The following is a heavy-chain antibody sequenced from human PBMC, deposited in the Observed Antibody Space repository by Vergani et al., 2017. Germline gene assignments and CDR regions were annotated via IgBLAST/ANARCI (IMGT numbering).Heavy chain of an antibody. V-gene: IGHV3-33*01. CDR2: IWYDGSNK. J-gene: IGHJ6*03. CDR3: ARDSKEVAGTRAYYYYYMDV. Sequence: QVQLVESGGGVVQPGRSLRLSCAASGFTFSSCGMHWVRQAPGKGLEWVAVIWYDGSNKYYADSVKGRFTISRDNSKNTLYLQMNSLRAEDTAVYYCARDSKEVAGTRAYYYYYMDVWGK. D-gene: IGHD6-19*01. CDR1: GFTFSSCG.